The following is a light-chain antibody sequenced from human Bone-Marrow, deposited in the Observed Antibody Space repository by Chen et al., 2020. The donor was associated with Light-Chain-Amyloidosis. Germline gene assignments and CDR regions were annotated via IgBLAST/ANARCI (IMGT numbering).Light chain of an antibody. CDR3: QSTDSSGTYEVI. Sequence: SYALTQPPSVSVSPGPTARITCSGDDLPTKYAYWYQQKPGQAPVLVIPRDTERPSGISDRFSGSSSGTTATLTISGVQAEDEADYHCQSTDSSGTYEVIFGGGTKLTVL. CDR1: DLPTKY. V-gene: IGLV3-25*03. J-gene: IGLJ2*01. CDR2: RDT.